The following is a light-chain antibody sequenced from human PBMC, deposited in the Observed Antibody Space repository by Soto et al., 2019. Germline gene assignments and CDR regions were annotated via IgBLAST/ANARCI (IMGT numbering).Light chain of an antibody. V-gene: IGKV3-15*01. CDR2: GAS. Sequence: EIVKTQAAATLSVSPGERATLSCRASQSVSSNLAWYQQKPGQAPRLLIYGASTRATGIPARFSGSGSGTEFTLTISSLQSEDFAVYYCQQYNNWPAITFGQGTRLEIK. CDR1: QSVSSN. CDR3: QQYNNWPAIT. J-gene: IGKJ5*01.